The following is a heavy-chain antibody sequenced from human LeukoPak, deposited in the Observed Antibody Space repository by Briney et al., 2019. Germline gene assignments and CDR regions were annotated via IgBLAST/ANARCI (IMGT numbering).Heavy chain of an antibody. Sequence: GGSLRLSCAASGFTFSSYAMSWVRQAPGKGLEWVAVISYDGSNKYYADSVKGRFTISRDNSKNTVHLQMNSLRAEDTAMYYCARRAGDYSHPYDYWGQGTLVTVSS. V-gene: IGHV3-30*03. J-gene: IGHJ4*02. CDR2: ISYDGSNK. CDR1: GFTFSSYA. CDR3: ARRAGDYSHPYDY. D-gene: IGHD3-22*01.